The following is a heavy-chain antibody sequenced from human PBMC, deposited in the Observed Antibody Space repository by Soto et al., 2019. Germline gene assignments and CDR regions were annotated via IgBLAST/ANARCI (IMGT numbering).Heavy chain of an antibody. CDR3: ARDRSMTTVVAEFDY. CDR2: ISSSSSYI. J-gene: IGHJ4*02. CDR1: GFTFSSYS. Sequence: EVQLVESGGGLVKPGGSLRLSWAASGFTFSSYSMNWVRQAPGKGLEWVSSISSSSSYIYYADSVKGRFTISRDNAKNSLYLQMNSLRAEDTAVYYCARDRSMTTVVAEFDYWGQGTLVTVSS. V-gene: IGHV3-21*01. D-gene: IGHD4-17*01.